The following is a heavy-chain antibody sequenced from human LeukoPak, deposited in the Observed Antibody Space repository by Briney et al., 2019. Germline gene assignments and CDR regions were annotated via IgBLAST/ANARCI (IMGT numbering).Heavy chain of an antibody. CDR2: IYTGGST. D-gene: IGHD5-18*01. J-gene: IGHJ4*02. V-gene: IGHV4-4*07. Sequence: PSETLSLTCTVSGGSVSSYYCNWIRQPAGKGLQWIGRIYTGGSTNYNPSLKSRVTMSVDTSKNQFSLKLSSVTAADTAVYYCARVGGAYSYGYFDSWGQGTLVTVSS. CDR1: GGSVSSYY. CDR3: ARVGGAYSYGYFDS.